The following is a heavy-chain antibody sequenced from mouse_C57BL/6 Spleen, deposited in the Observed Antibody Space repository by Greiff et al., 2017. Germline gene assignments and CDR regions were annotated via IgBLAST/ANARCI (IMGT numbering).Heavy chain of an antibody. CDR1: GYTFTDYN. CDR2: INPNNGGT. J-gene: IGHJ1*03. CDR3: ARKVIYYGNYGYFDV. D-gene: IGHD2-1*01. Sequence: EVQLQQSGPELVKPGASVKIPCKASGYTFTDYNMDWVKQSHGKSLEWIGDINPNNGGTIYNQKFKGKATLTVDKSSSTAYMELRSLTSEDTAVYYCARKVIYYGNYGYFDVWGTGTTVTVSS. V-gene: IGHV1-18*01.